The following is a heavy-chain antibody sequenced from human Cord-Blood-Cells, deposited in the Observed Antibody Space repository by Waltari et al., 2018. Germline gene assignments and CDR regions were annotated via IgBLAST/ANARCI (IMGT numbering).Heavy chain of an antibody. CDR3: ARDEMGNYWYFDL. CDR1: GGPFSTDA. CDR2: IIPIFGTA. J-gene: IGHJ2*01. V-gene: IGHV1-69*01. Sequence: QVLLVQSGAEVKKPGSPVKVARTASGGPFSTDAICWVRTAPGQGLEWMGGIIPIFGTANYAQKFQGRVTITADESTSTAYMELSSLRSEDTAVYYCARDEMGNYWYFDLWGRGTLVTVSS. D-gene: IGHD6-13*01.